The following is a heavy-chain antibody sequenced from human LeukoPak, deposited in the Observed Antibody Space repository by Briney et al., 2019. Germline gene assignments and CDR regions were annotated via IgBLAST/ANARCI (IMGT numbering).Heavy chain of an antibody. CDR1: GGSFSGYY. V-gene: IGHV4-34*01. J-gene: IGHJ6*02. Sequence: PSETLSLTCAVYGGSFSGYYWSWIRQPPGKGLEWIGKINHSGSTNYNPSLKSRVTISVDTSKNQFSLKLSSVTAADTAVYYCARVYYYYGMDVWGQGTTVTVSS. CDR3: ARVYYYYGMDV. CDR2: INHSGST.